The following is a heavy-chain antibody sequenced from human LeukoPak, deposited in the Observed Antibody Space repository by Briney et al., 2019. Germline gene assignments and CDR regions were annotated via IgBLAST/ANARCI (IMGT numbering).Heavy chain of an antibody. D-gene: IGHD3-10*01. CDR2: INPNSGGT. V-gene: IGHV1-2*02. Sequence: ASVKVSCKASGYTFTDYYIHWVRQAPGQGLEWMGWINPNSGGTDYAQKFQGRVTMTRDTSISTAYMELSRLRSDDTAVYFCARGRFGEWDNWFDPWGQGTLVTVSS. CDR3: ARGRFGEWDNWFDP. CDR1: GYTFTDYY. J-gene: IGHJ5*02.